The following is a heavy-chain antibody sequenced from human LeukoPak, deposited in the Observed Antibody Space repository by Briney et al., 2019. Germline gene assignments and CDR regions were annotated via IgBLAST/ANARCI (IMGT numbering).Heavy chain of an antibody. CDR1: GYTFTSYD. V-gene: IGHV1-18*01. J-gene: IGHJ4*02. CDR2: ISAYTGNT. CDR3: TRVSSTTCDCPDYFDS. Sequence: EASVKVSCKASGYTFTSYDINWVRQATGQGLEWMGWISAYTGNTDYVRKFQGRVTITTDTSTTTAYMELRGLRSDDTAVYYCTRVSSTTCDCPDYFDSWGQGTLVTVSS. D-gene: IGHD2-2*01.